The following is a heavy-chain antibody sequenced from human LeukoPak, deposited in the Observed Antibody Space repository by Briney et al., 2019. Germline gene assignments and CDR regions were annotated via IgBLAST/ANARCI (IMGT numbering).Heavy chain of an antibody. CDR1: GFSVGDND. Sequence: GGSLRLSCAASGFSVGDNDMSWVRQAPSKELEWVSVIYSGGSTSYADSVKGRFSISRDNSKNTLYLQMNSLRAEETAVYYCARGPRGFDPWGQGTLVTVSS. CDR3: ARGPRGFDP. V-gene: IGHV3-53*01. J-gene: IGHJ5*02. CDR2: IYSGGST.